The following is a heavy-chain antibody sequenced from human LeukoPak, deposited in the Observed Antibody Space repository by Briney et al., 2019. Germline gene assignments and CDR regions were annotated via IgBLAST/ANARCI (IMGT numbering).Heavy chain of an antibody. CDR2: INHSGST. Sequence: SETLSLTCAVYGGSFSGYYWSWIRQPPGKGLEWIGEINHSGSTNYNPSLKSRVTISVDTSKNQFSLKLSSVTAADTAVYYCARVCEIGSGCFDYRSQGTLVTVSS. CDR1: GGSFSGYY. V-gene: IGHV4-34*01. J-gene: IGHJ4*02. D-gene: IGHD6-19*01. CDR3: ARVCEIGSGCFDY.